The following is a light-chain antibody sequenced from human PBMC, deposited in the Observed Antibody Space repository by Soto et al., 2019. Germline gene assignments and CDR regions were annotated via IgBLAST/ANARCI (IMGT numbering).Light chain of an antibody. CDR3: QQYKQWRVA. J-gene: IGKJ4*01. Sequence: VMTQSPTTLSVSPGERATLACRASHSVGSNLAWYQQNPRQAPRLLIYGASTRATGVPARFSGSGSATQFTLTISSLQSEDFGFYYCQQYKQWRVAFGGGTKVEI. CDR2: GAS. CDR1: HSVGSN. V-gene: IGKV3-15*01.